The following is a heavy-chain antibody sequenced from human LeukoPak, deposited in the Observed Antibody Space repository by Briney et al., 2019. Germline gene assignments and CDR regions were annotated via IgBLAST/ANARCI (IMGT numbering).Heavy chain of an antibody. CDR2: ISGSGGST. CDR3: AKVRGGHDYSNYVPYFDY. CDR1: GFTFSSYE. J-gene: IGHJ4*02. Sequence: GGSLRLSCAASGFTFSSYEMNWVRQAPGKGLEWVSAISGSGGSTYYADSVKGRFTISRDNSKNTLYLQMNSLRAEDTAVYYCAKVRGGHDYSNYVPYFDYWGQGTLVTVSS. D-gene: IGHD4-11*01. V-gene: IGHV3-23*01.